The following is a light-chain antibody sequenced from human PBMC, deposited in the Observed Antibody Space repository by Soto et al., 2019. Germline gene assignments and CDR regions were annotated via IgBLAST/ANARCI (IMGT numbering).Light chain of an antibody. V-gene: IGLV2-14*01. CDR3: SSFTTSYFYV. CDR2: GVP. J-gene: IGLJ1*01. CDR1: GSDIGAYNY. Sequence: QSALTQPASVSGSPGQSITISCTGSGSDIGAYNYVSWYQQHPGKATKLLIHGVPRRPSGVSSRFSASKSAYTASLTISGLQAEDEANYYCSSFTTSYFYVFGPGTKVTVL.